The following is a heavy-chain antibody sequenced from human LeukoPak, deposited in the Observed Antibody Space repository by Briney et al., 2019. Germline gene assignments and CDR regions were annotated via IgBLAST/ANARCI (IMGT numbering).Heavy chain of an antibody. Sequence: PGGSLRLSCAASGFTFSSYSMNWVRQAPGKGLEWVSSISSSSSYIYYADSVKGRFTISRDNAKNSLYLQMNSLRAEDTAVYYCARGAAAGTNYSDYWGQGTLVTVSS. J-gene: IGHJ4*02. CDR2: ISSSSSYI. CDR3: ARGAAAGTNYSDY. V-gene: IGHV3-21*01. D-gene: IGHD6-13*01. CDR1: GFTFSSYS.